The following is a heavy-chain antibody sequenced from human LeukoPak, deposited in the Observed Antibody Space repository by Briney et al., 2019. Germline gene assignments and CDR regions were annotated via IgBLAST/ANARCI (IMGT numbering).Heavy chain of an antibody. CDR3: AKRLYYSSGSLEY. D-gene: IGHD3-10*01. CDR1: GFTFSSYA. V-gene: IGHV3-23*01. Sequence: GGSLRLSCAASGFTFSSYAMDWVRQAPGKGLEWVSFIIGSGGTTYYADSVKGRFTISRDNSKNTLYLQMNSLRAEDTAVYYCAKRLYYSSGSLEYWGQGTLVTVFS. CDR2: IIGSGGTT. J-gene: IGHJ4*02.